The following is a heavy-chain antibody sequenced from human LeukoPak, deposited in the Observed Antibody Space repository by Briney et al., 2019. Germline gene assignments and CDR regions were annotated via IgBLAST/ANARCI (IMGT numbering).Heavy chain of an antibody. V-gene: IGHV3-64*01. Sequence: GGSLRLSCAASGFTFSSYAIHWVRQAPGKGLEDVSAISSNGGSTFYANSVKGRFTISRDNSKNTLYLQMGSLRVEDMAVYYCANLGGIYYDILTGYHTDDYWGQGTLVTVSS. CDR2: ISSNGGST. CDR1: GFTFSSYA. J-gene: IGHJ4*02. D-gene: IGHD3-9*01. CDR3: ANLGGIYYDILTGYHTDDY.